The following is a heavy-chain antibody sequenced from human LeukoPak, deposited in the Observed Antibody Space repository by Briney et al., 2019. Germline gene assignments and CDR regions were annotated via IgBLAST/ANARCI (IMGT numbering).Heavy chain of an antibody. CDR1: GYTFTSYG. CDR3: ARGVDYYDSSGYYLLYFDY. V-gene: IGHV1-18*01. Sequence: ASVKVSCKASGYTFTSYGISWVRQAPGQGLEWMGWISAYNGNTNYAQKLQGRVTMTTDASTNTAYMELRSLRSDDTAVYYCARGVDYYDSSGYYLLYFDYWGQGTLVTVSS. CDR2: ISAYNGNT. J-gene: IGHJ4*02. D-gene: IGHD3-22*01.